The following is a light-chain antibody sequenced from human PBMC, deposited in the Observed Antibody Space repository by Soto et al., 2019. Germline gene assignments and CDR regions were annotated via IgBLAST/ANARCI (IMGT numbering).Light chain of an antibody. CDR1: HNINNY. CDR2: AVS. V-gene: IGKV1-39*01. CDR3: QQSYYIARS. Sequence: IQMTQSPSSLSASVGDRVTISCRASHNINNYLNWYQQKPGTAPKPLIYAVSSLQPGVPSRFNGSRSATDFTLTISSLQPEDSATYYCQQSYYIARSFGQGTKLQI. J-gene: IGKJ2*03.